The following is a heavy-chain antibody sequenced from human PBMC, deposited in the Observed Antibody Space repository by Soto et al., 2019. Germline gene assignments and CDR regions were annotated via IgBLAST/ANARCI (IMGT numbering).Heavy chain of an antibody. CDR1: GFTFSTYW. D-gene: IGHD2-2*01. CDR3: ARATGSNHPFDY. J-gene: IGHJ4*02. CDR2: ISTDGSST. Sequence: EVQLVESGGGLVQPGGSLRLSCAATGFTFSTYWMHWVRQGPGTGLVWVSRISTDGSSTTYADSVKGRFTISRDNAKNTLYLQRNSLRAEDTAVYYCARATGSNHPFDYWGQGSLVTVSS. V-gene: IGHV3-74*01.